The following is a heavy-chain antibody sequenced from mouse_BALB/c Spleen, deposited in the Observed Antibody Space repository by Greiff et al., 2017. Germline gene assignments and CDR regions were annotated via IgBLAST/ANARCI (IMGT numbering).Heavy chain of an antibody. V-gene: IGHV1-69*02. J-gene: IGHJ2*01. CDR2: IYPSDSYT. CDR1: GYTFTSYW. Sequence: QVQLQQPGAELVRPGASVKLSCKASGYTFTSYWINWVKQRPGQGLEWIGNIYPSDSYTNYNQKFKDKATLTVDKSSSTAYMQLSSPTSEDSAVYYCTRGDPDYWGQDTTLTVSS. CDR3: TRGDPDY.